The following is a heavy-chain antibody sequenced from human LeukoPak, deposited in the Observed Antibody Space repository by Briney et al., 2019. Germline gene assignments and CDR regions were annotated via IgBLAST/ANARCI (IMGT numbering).Heavy chain of an antibody. J-gene: IGHJ4*02. CDR3: ARDTYRFNDY. CDR2: MGQDGSET. Sequence: GGSLRLSCAASGFAFSSYWMTWVRQAPGKGLEWVATMGQDGSETFYADSVKGRFTISRDNMENSLFLQMNSLRAEDTAVYFCARDTYRFNDYWGQGTLVTVYS. CDR1: GFAFSSYW. V-gene: IGHV3-7*01.